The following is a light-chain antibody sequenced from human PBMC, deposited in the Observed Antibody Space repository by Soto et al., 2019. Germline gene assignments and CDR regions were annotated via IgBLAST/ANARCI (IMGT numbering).Light chain of an antibody. CDR2: LEGSGSY. V-gene: IGLV4-60*02. CDR1: SGHSSYI. J-gene: IGLJ1*01. CDR3: ETWDSNTSGYV. Sequence: QPVLTQSSSASASLGSSVKLTCTLSSGHSSYIIAWHQQQPGKDPRYLMKLEGSGSYNKGSGVPDRFSGSSSGADRYLTISNLQFEDEADYYCETWDSNTSGYVFGTGTKLTVL.